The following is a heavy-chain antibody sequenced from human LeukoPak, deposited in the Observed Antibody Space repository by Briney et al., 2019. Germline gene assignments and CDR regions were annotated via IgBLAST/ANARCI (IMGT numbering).Heavy chain of an antibody. V-gene: IGHV3-20*04. Sequence: GGSLRLSCPASGFTFDDYGISWVRQAPGKGLEWVSCINWKGGSTGYAASVKGRFTISRDNAKNSLHLQMNSLRAEDTASYYCARGEDSPFDYWGQGTLVTVSS. CDR2: INWKGGST. J-gene: IGHJ4*02. D-gene: IGHD3-22*01. CDR3: ARGEDSPFDY. CDR1: GFTFDDYG.